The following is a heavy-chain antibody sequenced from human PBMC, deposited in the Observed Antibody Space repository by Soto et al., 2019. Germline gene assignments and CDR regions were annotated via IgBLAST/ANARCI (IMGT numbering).Heavy chain of an antibody. D-gene: IGHD3-16*02. V-gene: IGHV3-23*01. CDR2: ISGSGGST. Sequence: GGSLRLSCAASGFTCSSYAMSWVRQAPGKGLEWVSAISGSGGSTYYADSVKGRFTISRDNSKNTLYLQMNSLRAEDTAVYYCAKVRGLNYDYIWGSYRDPDAFDIWGQGTMVTVSS. CDR1: GFTCSSYA. CDR3: AKVRGLNYDYIWGSYRDPDAFDI. J-gene: IGHJ3*02.